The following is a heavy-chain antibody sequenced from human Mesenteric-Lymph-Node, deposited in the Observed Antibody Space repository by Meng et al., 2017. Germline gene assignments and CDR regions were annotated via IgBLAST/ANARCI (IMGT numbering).Heavy chain of an antibody. D-gene: IGHD4-17*01. J-gene: IGHJ3*01. V-gene: IGHV4-39*06. CDR3: GRELRDAFDV. CDR2: IYYSGST. CDR1: GGSISSSSYY. Sequence: GSLRLSCTVSGGSISSSSYYWGWIRQPPGKGLEWIGSIYYSGSTYYNPSLKSRVTISVDTSKNQFTLKLSSVTAADTALYYCGRELRDAFDVWGQGTMVTVSS.